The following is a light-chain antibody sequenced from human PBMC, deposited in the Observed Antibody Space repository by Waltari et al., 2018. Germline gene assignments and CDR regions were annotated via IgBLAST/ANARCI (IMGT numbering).Light chain of an antibody. CDR2: STS. CDR1: QTITTY. CDR3: QHGYNTPFT. J-gene: IGKJ3*01. V-gene: IGKV1-39*01. Sequence: DIQMTQSPSSLSASVGDRVTITCRASQTITTYLNWYQQKPGKAPTLVIYSTSTVQSGGPSRFSGSGSGTDCTLTITTLQPEDSATYYCQHGYNTPFTFGPGTKVRIK.